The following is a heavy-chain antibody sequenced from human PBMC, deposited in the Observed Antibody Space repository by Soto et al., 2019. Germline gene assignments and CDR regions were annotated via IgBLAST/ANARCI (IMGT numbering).Heavy chain of an antibody. J-gene: IGHJ3*02. V-gene: IGHV3-66*01. D-gene: IGHD2-2*01. CDR1: GFTVSSNY. CDR3: ATSCYAQRAFDI. Sequence: GGSLRLSCAASGFTVSSNYMSWVRQAPGKGLEWVSVIYSGGSTYYADSVKGRFTISRDNSKNTLYLQMNSLRAEDTAVYYCATSCYAQRAFDIWGQGTMVTVSS. CDR2: IYSGGST.